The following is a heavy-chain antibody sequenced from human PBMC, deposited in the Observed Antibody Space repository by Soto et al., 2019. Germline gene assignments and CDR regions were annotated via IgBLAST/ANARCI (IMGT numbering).Heavy chain of an antibody. V-gene: IGHV3-23*01. D-gene: IGHD3-3*02. CDR2: ISDSGFST. Sequence: EVQLLESGGGLVQPGGSLRLSCVASGFTFSSHALSWVRQAPGKGLEWVSAISDSGFSTYYADSVKVRFTISRDNSKNTLYRQMNSLRAEDTAVYYCAKHVWKSIDYYYYYMDVWGKGTTVTVSS. J-gene: IGHJ6*03. CDR3: AKHVWKSIDYYYYYMDV. CDR1: GFTFSSHA.